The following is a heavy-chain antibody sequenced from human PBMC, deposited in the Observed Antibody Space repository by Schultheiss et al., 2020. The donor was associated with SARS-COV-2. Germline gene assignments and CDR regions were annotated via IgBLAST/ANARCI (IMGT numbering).Heavy chain of an antibody. Sequence: SLKISCAASGFTFSSYGMHWVRQAPGKGLEWVAVISYDGSNKYYADSVKGRFTISRDNSKNTLYLQMNSLRAEDTAVYYCARDAETYYYDSSGYLLYWGQGTLVTVSS. V-gene: IGHV3-30*03. CDR3: ARDAETYYYDSSGYLLY. CDR1: GFTFSSYG. D-gene: IGHD3-22*01. CDR2: ISYDGSNK. J-gene: IGHJ4*02.